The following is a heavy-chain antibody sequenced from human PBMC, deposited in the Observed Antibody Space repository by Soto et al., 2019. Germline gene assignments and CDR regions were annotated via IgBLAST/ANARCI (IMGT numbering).Heavy chain of an antibody. J-gene: IGHJ4*02. CDR2: INAGNGNT. CDR1: GYTFTSYA. V-gene: IGHV1-3*01. D-gene: IGHD2-21*02. CDR3: ARSIVVVTALDD. Sequence: GASVKVSCKASGYTFTSYAMHWVRQAPGQRLEWMGWINAGNGNTKYSQKFQGRVTITRDTSASTAYMELSSLRSEDTAVYYCARSIVVVTALDDWGQGTLVTVFS.